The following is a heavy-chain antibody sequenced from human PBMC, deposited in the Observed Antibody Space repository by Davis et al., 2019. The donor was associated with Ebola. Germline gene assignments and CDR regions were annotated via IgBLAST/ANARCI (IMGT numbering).Heavy chain of an antibody. J-gene: IGHJ6*03. D-gene: IGHD2-2*01. CDR2: LSYDGSHT. CDR1: GFSFGTYG. V-gene: IGHV3-30*03. CDR3: ARDPRYCGTTSCHKSHYYYYYMDV. Sequence: PGGSLRLSCTAFGFSFGTYGMHWVRQAPGKGLEWVQNLSYDGSHTSSIDSVKGRFTISRDNSKNTLYLQMNSLRVEDTAVYYCARDPRYCGTTSCHKSHYYYYYMDVWGKGTTVTVSS.